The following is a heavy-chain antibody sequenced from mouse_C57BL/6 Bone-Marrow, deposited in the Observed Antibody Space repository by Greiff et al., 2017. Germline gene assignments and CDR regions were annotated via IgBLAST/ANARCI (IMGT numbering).Heavy chain of an antibody. Sequence: EVKVVESGGGLVKPGGSLKLSCAASGFTFSDYGMHWVRQAPEKGLEWVAYISSGSSTIYYADTVKGRFTLSRDNAKNTLFLQLTSLRSEDTAMYYCARDYYYGSSWFAYWGQGTLVTVSA. V-gene: IGHV5-17*01. CDR1: GFTFSDYG. J-gene: IGHJ3*01. CDR3: ARDYYYGSSWFAY. D-gene: IGHD1-1*01. CDR2: ISSGSSTI.